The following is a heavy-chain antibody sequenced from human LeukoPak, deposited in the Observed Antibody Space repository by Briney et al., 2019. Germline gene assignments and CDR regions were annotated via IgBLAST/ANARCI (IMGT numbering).Heavy chain of an antibody. Sequence: PSQTLSLTRTVSGGSISSGGYYWSWIRQPPGKGLEWIGFIYHTGTTYYNPSLKSRVTISVDRSKNQSSLKLNSVTAADTAVYYCARGTEDYYYYYYMDVWGKGTTVTVSS. CDR1: GGSISSGGYY. D-gene: IGHD1-1*01. J-gene: IGHJ6*03. CDR3: ARGTEDYYYYYYMDV. CDR2: IYHTGTT. V-gene: IGHV4-30-2*01.